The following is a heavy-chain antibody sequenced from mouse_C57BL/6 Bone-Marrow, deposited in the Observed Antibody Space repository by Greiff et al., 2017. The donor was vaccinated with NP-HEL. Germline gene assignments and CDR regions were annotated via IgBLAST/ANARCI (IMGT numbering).Heavy chain of an antibody. CDR1: GYTFTSYT. V-gene: IGHV1-4*01. D-gene: IGHD2-1*01. J-gene: IGHJ3*01. Sequence: VKLMESGAELARPGASVKMSCKASGYTFTSYTMHWVKQRPGQGLEWIGYINPSSGYTKYNQKFKDKATLTADKSSSTAYMQLSSLTSEDSAVYYCATIYYGNYWGQGTLVTVSA. CDR2: INPSSGYT. CDR3: ATIYYGNY.